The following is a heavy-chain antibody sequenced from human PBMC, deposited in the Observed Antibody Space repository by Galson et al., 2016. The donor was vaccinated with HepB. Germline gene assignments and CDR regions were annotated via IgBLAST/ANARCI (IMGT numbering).Heavy chain of an antibody. CDR3: ARGPHLKYHGMDV. J-gene: IGHJ6*02. V-gene: IGHV6-1*01. CDR2: TYYRSMWYY. Sequence: CAISGDSVSSTNATWNWIRQSPSRGLEWLGRTYYRSMWYYDYAVSLKGRIIINPDTSKNRFSLQLSSVTPEDTAVYYCARGPHLKYHGMDVWGQGTTVTVSS. CDR1: GDSVSSTNAT.